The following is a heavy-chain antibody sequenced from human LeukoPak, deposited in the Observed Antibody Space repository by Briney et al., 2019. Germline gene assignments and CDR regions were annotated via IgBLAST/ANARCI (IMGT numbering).Heavy chain of an antibody. CDR1: GYTFTSYG. Sequence: ASVKVSCKASGYTFTSYGLSWVRQAPGQGLEWMGWISTYNGNTNYAQKLQGRVTMTTDTSTSTAYMELRSLRSDDTAVYYCAVYNWNHLGHWFDPWGQGTLVTVSS. V-gene: IGHV1-18*01. CDR3: AVYNWNHLGHWFDP. J-gene: IGHJ5*02. CDR2: ISTYNGNT. D-gene: IGHD1-14*01.